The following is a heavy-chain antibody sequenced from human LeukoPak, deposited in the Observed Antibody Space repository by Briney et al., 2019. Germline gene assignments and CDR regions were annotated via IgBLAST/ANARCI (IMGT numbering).Heavy chain of an antibody. CDR3: ARDSGSNYNYYYYGMDV. D-gene: IGHD4-11*01. V-gene: IGHV1-69*13. Sequence: SVKVSCKASGYTFTSYYMHWVRQAPGQGLEWMGGIIPISGTANYAQKFQGRVTITADESTSTAYMELSSLRSKDTAVYYCARDSGSNYNYYYYGMDVWGQGTTVTVSS. CDR1: GYTFTSYY. J-gene: IGHJ6*02. CDR2: IIPISGTA.